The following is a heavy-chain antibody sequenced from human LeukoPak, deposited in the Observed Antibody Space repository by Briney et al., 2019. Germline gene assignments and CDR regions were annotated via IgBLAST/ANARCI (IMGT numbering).Heavy chain of an antibody. V-gene: IGHV3-23*01. CDR1: GFTFSSYA. CDR3: ARVYWYGTYFDY. J-gene: IGHJ4*02. CDR2: ISGSGGST. D-gene: IGHD6-13*01. Sequence: GGSLRLSCAASGFTFSSYAMSWVRQAPGKGLEWVSAISGSGGSTYYADSVKGRFTISRDNAKNTLYLQMNSLRAEDTAVYYCARVYWYGTYFDYWGQGTLVTVSS.